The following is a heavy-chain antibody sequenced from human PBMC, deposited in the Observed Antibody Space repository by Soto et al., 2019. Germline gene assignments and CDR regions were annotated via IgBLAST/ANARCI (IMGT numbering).Heavy chain of an antibody. CDR1: GYSFTSYW. CDR2: IYPGDSDT. CDR3: ASNRYGLPPRSYGMDV. J-gene: IGHJ6*02. D-gene: IGHD5-18*01. V-gene: IGHV5-51*01. Sequence: GESLKISCKGSGYSFTSYWIGWVRQMPGKGLEWMGIIYPGDSDTRYSPSFQGQVTISADKSISTAYLQWSSLKASDTAMYYCASNRYGLPPRSYGMDVWGQGTTVTVSS.